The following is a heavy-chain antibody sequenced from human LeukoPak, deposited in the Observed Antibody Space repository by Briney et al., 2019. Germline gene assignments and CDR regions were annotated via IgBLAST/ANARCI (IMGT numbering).Heavy chain of an antibody. Sequence: SETLSLTCAVYGGSFSGYYWSWIRQPPGKGLEWIGYIYYSGSTNYNPSLKSRVTISVDTSKNQFSLKLSSVTAADTAVYYCARVKEYFHFDYWGQGTLVTVSS. CDR3: ARVKEYFHFDY. J-gene: IGHJ4*02. D-gene: IGHD6-6*01. CDR2: IYYSGST. V-gene: IGHV4-59*01. CDR1: GGSFSGYY.